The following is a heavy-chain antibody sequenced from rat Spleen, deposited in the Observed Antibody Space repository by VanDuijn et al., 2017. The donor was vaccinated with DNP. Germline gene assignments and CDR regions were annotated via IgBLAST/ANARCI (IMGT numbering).Heavy chain of an antibody. CDR2: IGSPAYAP. CDR3: ARGRYGGYIYFDY. V-gene: IGHV5-25*01. D-gene: IGHD1-2*01. Sequence: EVQLVESGGGLVQPGRSLKLSCAASGFTFSAYYMAWVRQAPAKGLEWVAYIGSPAYAPYYTDSVKGRFTISRDNAKSTLYLQMNSLRSEDTATYYCARGRYGGYIYFDYWGQGVMVTVSS. CDR1: GFTFSAYY. J-gene: IGHJ2*01.